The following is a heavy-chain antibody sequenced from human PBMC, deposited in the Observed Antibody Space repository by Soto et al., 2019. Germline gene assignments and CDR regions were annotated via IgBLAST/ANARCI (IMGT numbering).Heavy chain of an antibody. CDR2: MNPNSGNT. CDR1: GYSFTSFD. J-gene: IGHJ6*03. CDR3: AREPFLVEPYSYYFMDL. V-gene: IGHV1-8*01. Sequence: QVQLVQSGAEAREPGASVRVSCKASGYSFTSFDVNWVRQATGQGLEWVGWMNPNSGNTGYAQKFQGRVTLTRDTSTKTAYLELSSQNSEDTAVYYCAREPFLVEPYSYYFMDLWGKGTTVTVSS. D-gene: IGHD1-26*01.